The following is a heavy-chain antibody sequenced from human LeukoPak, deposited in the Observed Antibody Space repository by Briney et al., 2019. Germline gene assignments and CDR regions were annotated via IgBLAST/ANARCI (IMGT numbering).Heavy chain of an antibody. J-gene: IGHJ3*02. D-gene: IGHD2/OR15-2a*01. CDR2: IYYNGNT. CDR3: ARRLVIVPPSSFGDAFDI. V-gene: IGHV4-38-2*01. CDR1: GYSISSGYF. Sequence: SETLSLTCGVSGYSISSGYFWAWIRQPPGKGLEWIGSIYYNGNTYYNPSLKSRVTISLDTSKNQFSLKVRSVSAADTAIYFCARRLVIVPPSSFGDAFDICGRGTVVTVSS.